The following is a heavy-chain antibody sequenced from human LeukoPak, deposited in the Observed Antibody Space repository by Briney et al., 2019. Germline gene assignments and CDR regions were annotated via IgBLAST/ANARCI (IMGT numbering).Heavy chain of an antibody. D-gene: IGHD3-3*01. J-gene: IGHJ6*03. V-gene: IGHV3-7*01. CDR2: IKQDGSEK. CDR3: AREPHDFWSGNYMDV. Sequence: GGSLRLXCAVSGFSLSSYWMSWVRQAPGRGLEWVANIKQDGSEKHYVDSVKGRFTISRGNAKNSLYLQMNSLRAEDTALYYCAREPHDFWSGNYMDVWGKGTTVTVSS. CDR1: GFSLSSYW.